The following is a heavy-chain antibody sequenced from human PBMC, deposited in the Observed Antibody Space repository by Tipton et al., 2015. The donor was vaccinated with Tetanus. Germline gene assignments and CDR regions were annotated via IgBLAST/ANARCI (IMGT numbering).Heavy chain of an antibody. J-gene: IGHJ4*02. CDR1: GGSVRSGSYY. CDR2: ISYSGST. D-gene: IGHD3-3*01. V-gene: IGHV4-61*01. CDR3: ARGNCDFPKKGPFDS. Sequence: TLSLTCTVSGGSVRSGSYYWNWIRQPPGKGLEWIGHISYSGSTNSNYSLKSRITISQDTSKNQFSLKLTSVTAADTAVYYCARGNCDFPKKGPFDSWGQGTLGIVSS.